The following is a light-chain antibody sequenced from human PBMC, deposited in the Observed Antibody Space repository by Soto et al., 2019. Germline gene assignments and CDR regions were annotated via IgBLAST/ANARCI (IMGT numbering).Light chain of an antibody. J-gene: IGLJ3*02. Sequence: QSALTQPASVSGSPGQSITISCTGTSSDVGGYKYISWYQHHSGKAPKLMIFEVSNRPSGVSHRFSGSKSGNTASLTISGLQAEDDSDYYCSSYTINPWVFGGGTKLTVL. CDR2: EVS. V-gene: IGLV2-14*01. CDR1: SSDVGGYKY. CDR3: SSYTINPWV.